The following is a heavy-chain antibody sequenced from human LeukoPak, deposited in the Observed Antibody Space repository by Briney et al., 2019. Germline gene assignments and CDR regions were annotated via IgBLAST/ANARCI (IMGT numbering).Heavy chain of an antibody. Sequence: SGTLSLTCTVSGGSISSYYWSWIRQPPGKGLEWIGYIYYSGSTNYNPSLKSRVTISVDTSKNQFSLKLSSVTAADTAVYYCARGSTMVPFDYWGQGTLVTVSS. D-gene: IGHD4/OR15-4a*01. J-gene: IGHJ4*02. CDR3: ARGSTMVPFDY. CDR2: IYYSGST. V-gene: IGHV4-59*13. CDR1: GGSISSYY.